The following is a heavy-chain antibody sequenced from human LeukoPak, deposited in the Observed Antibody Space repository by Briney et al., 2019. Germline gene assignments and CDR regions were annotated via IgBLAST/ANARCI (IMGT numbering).Heavy chain of an antibody. J-gene: IGHJ5*02. Sequence: ASVKVSCKASGYTFTSYGISWVRQAPGQALEWMGCIRAYNDYTSYAQNFQGRVTMTTDTSTSTAYMELRSLRSDDTAVYYCARDRTRGSGSYYPNWFDPWGQGTLVTVSS. CDR1: GYTFTSYG. V-gene: IGHV1-18*01. D-gene: IGHD3-10*01. CDR2: IRAYNDYT. CDR3: ARDRTRGSGSYYPNWFDP.